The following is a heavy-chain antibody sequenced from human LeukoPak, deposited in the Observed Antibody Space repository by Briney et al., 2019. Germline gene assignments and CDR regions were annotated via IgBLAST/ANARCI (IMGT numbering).Heavy chain of an antibody. V-gene: IGHV3-74*01. D-gene: IGHD6-19*01. CDR3: AREERGSGWLFDY. Sequence: GGSLRLSCAASGFTFSSYWMHWVRQAPGKGLVWVSRINSDGSSTSYADSVKGRFTISRDNAKNTLYLQMNSLRAEDTAVYYCAREERGSGWLFDYWGQGTLVTVSS. CDR1: GFTFSSYW. J-gene: IGHJ4*02. CDR2: INSDGSST.